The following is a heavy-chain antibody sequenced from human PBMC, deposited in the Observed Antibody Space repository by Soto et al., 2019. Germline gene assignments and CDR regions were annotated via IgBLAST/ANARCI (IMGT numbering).Heavy chain of an antibody. CDR2: FIPILGLT. V-gene: IGHV1-69*02. J-gene: IGHJ4*02. CDR3: AGVRRDYFDS. D-gene: IGHD3-10*01. Sequence: QVQLVQSGAGVKKPGSSVKVSCKTSGGTLDTYTFSWVRQAPGQGLEWVGRFIPILGLTNYAQKFQGRLTFTADKSTSTAYMELSGLTSEDTAVYYCAGVRRDYFDSWGQGTLVNVSS. CDR1: GGTLDTYT.